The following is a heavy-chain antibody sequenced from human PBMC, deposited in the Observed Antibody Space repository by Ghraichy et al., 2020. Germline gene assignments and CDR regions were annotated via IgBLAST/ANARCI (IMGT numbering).Heavy chain of an antibody. D-gene: IGHD3-3*01. CDR3: ARVSSDVYDFWSGPHPDYYMDV. CDR1: GFTFSSYS. Sequence: GGSLRLSCAASGFTFSSYSMNWVRQAPGKGLEWVSSISSSSSYIYYADSVKGRFTISRDNAKNSLYLQMNSLRAEDTAVYYCARVSSDVYDFWSGPHPDYYMDVWGKGTTVTVSS. J-gene: IGHJ6*03. V-gene: IGHV3-21*01. CDR2: ISSSSSYI.